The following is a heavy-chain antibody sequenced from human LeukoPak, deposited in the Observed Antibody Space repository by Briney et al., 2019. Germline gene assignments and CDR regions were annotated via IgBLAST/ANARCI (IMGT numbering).Heavy chain of an antibody. Sequence: PSETLSLTCTVSGGSISSGGYYWSWIRQPPGKGLEWIGYIYHSGSTYYNPSLKSRVTISVDTSKNQFSLKLSSVTAADTAVYYCARDGAVAGTYYFDYWGQGTLVTVSS. D-gene: IGHD6-19*01. CDR1: GGSISSGGYY. CDR3: ARDGAVAGTYYFDY. CDR2: IYHSGST. V-gene: IGHV4-30-2*01. J-gene: IGHJ4*02.